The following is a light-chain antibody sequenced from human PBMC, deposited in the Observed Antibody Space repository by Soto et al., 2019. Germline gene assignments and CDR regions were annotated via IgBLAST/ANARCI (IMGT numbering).Light chain of an antibody. J-gene: IGKJ1*01. CDR3: QNYNSYPLT. V-gene: IGKV1-5*01. CDR1: QTINNW. CDR2: HAS. Sequence: DIQMTQSPSTLSASIGDRVTITCRASQTINNWLAWYQQKPGKAPNLLIYHASNLETGVPSRFSGSAFGTEVTLTISSLQADDFATYYCQNYNSYPLTFGQGTKVEIK.